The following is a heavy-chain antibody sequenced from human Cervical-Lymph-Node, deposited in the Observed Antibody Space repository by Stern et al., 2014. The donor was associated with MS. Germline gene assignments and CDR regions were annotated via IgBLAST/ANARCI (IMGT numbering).Heavy chain of an antibody. CDR1: GYSFTKYW. J-gene: IGHJ6*02. Sequence: VQLVESGAEVKKPGESLKISCKGSGYSFTKYWIGWVRQMPGKGLEWMGVIYPGDSDTRYSPSFQGRVTISADKSISTAYLQWSSLKASDTAMYYCARHRQQTLYGMDVWGQGTTVTVS. CDR2: IYPGDSDT. CDR3: ARHRQQTLYGMDV. D-gene: IGHD6-13*01. V-gene: IGHV5-51*01.